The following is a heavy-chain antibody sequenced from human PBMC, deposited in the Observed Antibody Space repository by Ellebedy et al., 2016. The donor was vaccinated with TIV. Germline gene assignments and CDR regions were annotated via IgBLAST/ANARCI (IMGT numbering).Heavy chain of an antibody. V-gene: IGHV3-48*03. Sequence: PGGSLRLSCAASGFTFSSYEMNWVRQAPGKGLEWVSYISSSGSTIYYADSVKGRFTISRDNAKNSLYLQMNSLRAEDTAVYYCARTGLRFLRGRYYFDYWGQGTLVTVSS. D-gene: IGHD5-12*01. CDR3: ARTGLRFLRGRYYFDY. CDR1: GFTFSSYE. J-gene: IGHJ4*02. CDR2: ISSSGSTI.